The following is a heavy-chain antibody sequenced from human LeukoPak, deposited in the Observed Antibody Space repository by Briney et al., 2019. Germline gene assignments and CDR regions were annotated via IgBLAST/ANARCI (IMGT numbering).Heavy chain of an antibody. Sequence: SVKVSCKASGGTFSSYAISWVRQAPGQGLEWMGGIIPIFGKANYAQKFQGRVTITTDESTSTAYMELSSLRSEDTAVYYCARDRPDIVGVSRGFDYWGQGTLVTVSS. CDR3: ARDRPDIVGVSRGFDY. J-gene: IGHJ4*02. D-gene: IGHD1-26*01. CDR2: IIPIFGKA. CDR1: GGTFSSYA. V-gene: IGHV1-69*05.